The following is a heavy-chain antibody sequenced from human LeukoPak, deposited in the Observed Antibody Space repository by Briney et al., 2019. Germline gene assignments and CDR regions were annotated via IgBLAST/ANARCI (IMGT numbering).Heavy chain of an antibody. Sequence: VASVKVSCKASGGTFSSYAISWVRQAPGQGLEWMGRIIPILGIANYAQKFQGRVTMTTDTSTSTAYMELRSLRSDDTAVYYCARDTMGAAFDYWGQGTLVTVSS. J-gene: IGHJ4*02. D-gene: IGHD1-26*01. CDR2: IIPILGIA. V-gene: IGHV1-69*04. CDR1: GGTFSSYA. CDR3: ARDTMGAAFDY.